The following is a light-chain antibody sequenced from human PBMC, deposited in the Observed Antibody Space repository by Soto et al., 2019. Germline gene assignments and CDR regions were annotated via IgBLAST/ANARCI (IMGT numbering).Light chain of an antibody. J-gene: IGKJ2*03. Sequence: DIQVTQSPASLSASVGDRVTITCRASQAIKNHLNWYQQKPGKAPTRLIYYASTLQSGVPSRFSGSGSGTEFTLTISSLQPEDSATYYCLPHNTDAYSFGQGTKLEIK. CDR3: LPHNTDAYS. CDR1: QAIKNH. V-gene: IGKV1-17*01. CDR2: YAS.